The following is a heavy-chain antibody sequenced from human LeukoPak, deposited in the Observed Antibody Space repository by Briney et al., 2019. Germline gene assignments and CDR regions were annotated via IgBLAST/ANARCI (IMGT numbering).Heavy chain of an antibody. CDR3: ARDIYTVTTSYYYGMDV. D-gene: IGHD4-17*01. Sequence: PGGSLRLSCAASGFTFSSYSMNWVRQAPGKGLEWVSSISSSSSYIYYADSVKGRFTISRDNAKNSLYLQMNSLRAEDTAVYYCARDIYTVTTSYYYGMDVWGQGTTVTVSS. CDR2: ISSSSSYI. CDR1: GFTFSSYS. V-gene: IGHV3-21*01. J-gene: IGHJ6*02.